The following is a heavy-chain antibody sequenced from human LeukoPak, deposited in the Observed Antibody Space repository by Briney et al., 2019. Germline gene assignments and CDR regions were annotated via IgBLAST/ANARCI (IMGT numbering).Heavy chain of an antibody. CDR2: VSHDGSTK. CDR1: GFSFSTYA. V-gene: IGHV3-30*10. D-gene: IGHD5-18*01. CDR3: ARAIMGTENLDY. J-gene: IGHJ4*02. Sequence: GGSLRLSRAASGFSFSTYAMHWVRQAPGMGTEWVAVVSHDGSTKYYTDSVRGRFTISRDNSKNTFFLQLNGLRTGDTAVYYCARAIMGTENLDYWGQGTLVTVSS.